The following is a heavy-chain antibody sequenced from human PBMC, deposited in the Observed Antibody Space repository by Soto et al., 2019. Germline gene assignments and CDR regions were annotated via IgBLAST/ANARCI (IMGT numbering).Heavy chain of an antibody. V-gene: IGHV3-64*01. CDR1: GFTFSSYA. CDR2: ISSNGGST. J-gene: IGHJ4*02. CDR3: ARSGYYEILTGIDY. D-gene: IGHD3-9*01. Sequence: EVQLVESGGGLVQPGGSLRLSCAASGFTFSSYAMHWVRQAPGKGLEYVSAISSNGGSTYYANSVKGRFTISRDNSKNTLYLQMGSLRAEDMAVYYCARSGYYEILTGIDYWGQGTLVTVSS.